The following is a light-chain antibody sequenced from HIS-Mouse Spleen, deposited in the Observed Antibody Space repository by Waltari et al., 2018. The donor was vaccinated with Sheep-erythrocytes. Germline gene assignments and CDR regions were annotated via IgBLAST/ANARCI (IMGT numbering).Light chain of an antibody. CDR2: DVS. V-gene: IGLV2-11*01. CDR3: CSYAGSYNHV. CDR1: SSDVGGYNY. Sequence: QSALTQPRSVSGSPVQSVTISCTGTSSDVGGYNYVPWYQPPPGKAPKLMIYDVSKRPSGVPDRFSGSKSGNTASLTISGLQAEDEADYYCCSYAGSYNHVFATGTKVTVL. J-gene: IGLJ1*01.